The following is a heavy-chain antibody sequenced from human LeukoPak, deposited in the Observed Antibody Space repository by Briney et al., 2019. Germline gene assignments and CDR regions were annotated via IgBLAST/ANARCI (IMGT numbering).Heavy chain of an antibody. CDR2: ISSGSTI. CDR1: GFTFSSYE. J-gene: IGHJ4*02. CDR3: ARDFGGFGELLPGYFDY. V-gene: IGHV3-48*03. D-gene: IGHD3-10*01. Sequence: GGSLRLSCAASGFTFSSYEMNWVRQAPGKGLGWVSYISSGSTIYYADSVKGRFTISRDNAKNSLYLQMNSLRAEDSAVYYCARDFGGFGELLPGYFDYWGQGTLVTVSS.